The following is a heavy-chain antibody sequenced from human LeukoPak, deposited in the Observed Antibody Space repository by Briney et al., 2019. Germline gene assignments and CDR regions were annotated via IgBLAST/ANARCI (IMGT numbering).Heavy chain of an antibody. CDR3: ARHPGRISYGAFDY. D-gene: IGHD4-17*01. Sequence: SETLSLTCTVSGGSISSGGYYWSWIRQPPGKGLEWIGYIYYSGSTNYNPSLKSRVTISVDTSKNQFSLKLSSVTAADTAVYYCARHPGRISYGAFDYWGQGTLVTVSS. V-gene: IGHV4-61*08. CDR2: IYYSGST. J-gene: IGHJ4*02. CDR1: GGSISSGGYY.